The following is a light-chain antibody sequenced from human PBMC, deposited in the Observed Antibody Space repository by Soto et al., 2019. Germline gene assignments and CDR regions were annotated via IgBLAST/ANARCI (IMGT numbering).Light chain of an antibody. Sequence: QSVLTQPASVSGSPGQSITISCIGTSSDIGRYNYVSWYQQYPGKAPKFMIYDVSNRPSGVSNRFSSSKSGNTASLTISGLQAEDEADYYCSSYISSSTYVFGTGTKVTVL. CDR3: SSYISSSTYV. CDR1: SSDIGRYNY. V-gene: IGLV2-14*01. J-gene: IGLJ1*01. CDR2: DVS.